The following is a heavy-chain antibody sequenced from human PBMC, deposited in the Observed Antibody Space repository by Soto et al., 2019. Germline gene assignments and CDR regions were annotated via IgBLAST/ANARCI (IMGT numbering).Heavy chain of an antibody. Sequence: QVQLQESGPGLVKPSQTLSLTCSVSGGSISSGNYYWSWIRQHPGKGLEWIGHIFYSGTTYYNPSLKSRLTISVDTSKTHSALRLSSVTAADTAVDYCALGGYSSSPGDWYFDLWGRGTLVTVSS. V-gene: IGHV4-31*06. D-gene: IGHD6-13*01. CDR1: GGSISSGNYY. J-gene: IGHJ2*01. CDR3: ALGGYSSSPGDWYFDL. CDR2: IFYSGTT.